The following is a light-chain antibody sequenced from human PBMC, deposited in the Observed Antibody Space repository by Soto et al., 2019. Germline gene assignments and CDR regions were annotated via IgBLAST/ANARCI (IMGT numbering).Light chain of an antibody. V-gene: IGKV2-28*01. CDR1: QSLQHNNGNTL. J-gene: IGKJ1*01. Sequence: EIVMTQSPLSLTVTPGEPASISCKSSQSLQHNNGNTLLDWYMQKPGQSPQLLIYLGSRRAPGDPDRVSGSGSGTDVTLGISTVEADDAAIYYCMQALQTPRTFGQGTKLEI. CDR3: MQALQTPRT. CDR2: LGS.